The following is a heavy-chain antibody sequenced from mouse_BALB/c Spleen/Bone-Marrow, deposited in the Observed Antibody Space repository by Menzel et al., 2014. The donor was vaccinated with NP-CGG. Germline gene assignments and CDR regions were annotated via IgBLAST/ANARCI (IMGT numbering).Heavy chain of an antibody. V-gene: IGHV5-9-2*01. Sequence: DVMLVESGGGLVKSGGSLKLSCAASGFTFNSYGMSWVRQTPEKRLEWVATISGGGSYTFYPDSVKGRFTISRDNAKNNLYLQLSSLRSEDTALYYCARHAYYXQTEVSFVYWGQGTLVTVSA. CDR1: GFTFNSYG. CDR2: ISGGGSYT. CDR3: ARHAYYXQTEVSFVY. J-gene: IGHJ3*01. D-gene: IGHD2-4*01.